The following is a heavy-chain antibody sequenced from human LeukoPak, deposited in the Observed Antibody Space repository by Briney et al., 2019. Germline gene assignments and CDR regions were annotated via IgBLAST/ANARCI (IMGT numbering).Heavy chain of an antibody. V-gene: IGHV3-23*01. D-gene: IGHD3-22*01. CDR1: GFTLSSYA. J-gene: IGHJ4*02. CDR3: AKAREAYYYDSSEGY. CDR2: ISGSGGST. Sequence: PGGSLRLSCAASGFTLSSYAMSWVRQAPGKGLEWVSAISGSGGSTYYADSVKGRFTISRDNSKNTLYLQMNSLRAEDTAVYYCAKAREAYYYDSSEGYWGQGTLVTVSS.